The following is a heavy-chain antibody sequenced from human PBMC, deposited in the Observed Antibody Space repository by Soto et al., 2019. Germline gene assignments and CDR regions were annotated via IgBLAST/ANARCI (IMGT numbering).Heavy chain of an antibody. CDR3: AASRNGYYDFWSGYYHYYYYGMDV. D-gene: IGHD3-3*01. J-gene: IGHJ6*02. CDR1: GYTFTSYD. V-gene: IGHV1-8*01. CDR2: MNPNSGNT. Sequence: ASVKVSFKASGYTFTSYDINWLRQATGQGLEWMGWMNPNSGNTGYAQKFQGRVTMTRNTSISTAYMELSSLRSEDTAVYYCAASRNGYYDFWSGYYHYYYYGMDVWGQGTTVTVSS.